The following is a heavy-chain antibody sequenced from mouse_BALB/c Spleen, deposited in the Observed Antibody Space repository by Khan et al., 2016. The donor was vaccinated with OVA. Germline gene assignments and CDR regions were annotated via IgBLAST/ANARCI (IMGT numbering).Heavy chain of an antibody. CDR2: INPSSGHT. J-gene: IGHJ2*01. Sequence: QVQLKESGAELAKPGASVKMSCKASGYTFSNYWIHWVKQRPGQGLEWIGYINPSSGHTYYNQTFNDKATLTTDKSSSTAYMQLSSLTSEDSTVDYCSRDRNDNWGQGTTLTVSS. CDR3: SRDRNDN. V-gene: IGHV1-7*01. CDR1: GYTFSNYW.